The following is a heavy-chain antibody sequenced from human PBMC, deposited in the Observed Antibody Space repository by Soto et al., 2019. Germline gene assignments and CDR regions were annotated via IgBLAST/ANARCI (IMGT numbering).Heavy chain of an antibody. CDR1: GFTFRAYL. D-gene: IGHD3-16*01. V-gene: IGHV3-7*01. CDR2: INQDGSVE. J-gene: IGHJ4*02. Sequence: EVQLVESGGDLVQPGGSLRLSCAASGFTFRAYLMSWVRQAPGKGLDWVANINQDGSVEYYAASVQGRFTISRDNAKNSMYLHMTSLGAEDTSVYYCATYHGDDWESERLRYWGPGTVVTVSS. CDR3: ATYHGDDWESERLRY.